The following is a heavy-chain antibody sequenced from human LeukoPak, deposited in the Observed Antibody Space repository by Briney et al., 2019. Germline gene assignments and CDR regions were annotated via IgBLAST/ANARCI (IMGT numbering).Heavy chain of an antibody. CDR2: IWYDGSNK. Sequence: PGRSLRLSCAASGFTFSSYGMHWVRQAPGKGLEWVAVIWYDGSNKYYADSVKGRFTISRDNSKNTLYLQMNSLRAEDTAVYYCARNYYDSSGRDAFDIWGQGTMVTVSS. J-gene: IGHJ3*02. CDR1: GFTFSSYG. V-gene: IGHV3-33*01. D-gene: IGHD3-22*01. CDR3: ARNYYDSSGRDAFDI.